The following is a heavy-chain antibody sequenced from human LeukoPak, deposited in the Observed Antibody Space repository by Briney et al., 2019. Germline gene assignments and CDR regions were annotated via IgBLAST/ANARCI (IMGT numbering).Heavy chain of an antibody. CDR3: ARWSCDH. CDR2: IWYDGSEK. J-gene: IGHJ5*02. Sequence: GTSLRLSCAASGFTFSSYGMHWVRQAPGKGLEWVAVIWYDGSEKYYADSVKGRFTISRDNSKNTLFLQMSSLTAEDTAVYYCARWSCDHWGQGTLSPSPQ. V-gene: IGHV3-33*01. CDR1: GFTFSSYG.